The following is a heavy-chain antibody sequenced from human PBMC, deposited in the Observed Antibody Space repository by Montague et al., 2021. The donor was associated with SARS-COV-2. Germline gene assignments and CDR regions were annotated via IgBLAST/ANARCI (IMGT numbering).Heavy chain of an antibody. CDR3: ATLGAVGDY. Sequence: SETLSLTCTVSGGSITSPNRWSWVRQPPGRGLQWIGQIYHSGSTNYNPSLKSRVTISVDKSKNQFSLKLSSVTVADTAVYYCATLGAVGDYWGQGILVTVSS. CDR2: IYHSGST. CDR1: GGSITSPNR. D-gene: IGHD1-26*01. J-gene: IGHJ4*02. V-gene: IGHV4-4*02.